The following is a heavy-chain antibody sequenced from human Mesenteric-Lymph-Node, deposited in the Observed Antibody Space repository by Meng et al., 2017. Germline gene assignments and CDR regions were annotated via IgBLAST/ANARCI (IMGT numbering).Heavy chain of an antibody. CDR2: IWSDGRNK. CDR1: GFTFSTYA. J-gene: IGHJ4*02. CDR3: ASSIAVAGLIDY. D-gene: IGHD6-19*01. Sequence: ASGGGLVQPGGSLRLSFAASGFTFSTYAMHWVRQAPGKGLEWVAVIWSDGRNKYYGDSVKGRFTISRDNSKNTLWLEMNSLGDEDTAVYYCASSIAVAGLIDYWGQGTLVTVSS. V-gene: IGHV3-33*03.